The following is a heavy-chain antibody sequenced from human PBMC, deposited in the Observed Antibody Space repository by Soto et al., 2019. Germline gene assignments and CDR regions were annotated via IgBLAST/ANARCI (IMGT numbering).Heavy chain of an antibody. CDR3: VRSRIEPRIFLYPFGY. Sequence: CLSWTVVDGYIRSNSRCRSWNHQQPGKGLESIANIYYDGNTYYNPSLKSRVTISLDTSKNQFSLRLTSVTAADTAVYFCVRSRIEPRIFLYPFGYWGLGTLVTVSS. J-gene: IGHJ4*03. V-gene: IGHV4-39*01. D-gene: IGHD2-21*01. CDR1: DGYIRSNSRC. CDR2: IYYDGNT.